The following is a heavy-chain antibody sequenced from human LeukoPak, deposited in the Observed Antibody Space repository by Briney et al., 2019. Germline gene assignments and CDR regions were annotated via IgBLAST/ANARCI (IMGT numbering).Heavy chain of an antibody. J-gene: IGHJ4*02. CDR1: GLTFSTYT. Sequence: PGGSLRLSCAASGLTFSTYTMNWVRQAPGKGLEWGSSISNSSTYIYYADSVKGRFTISRDNSKNTLYLQMNSLRAEDTAVYYCAGVNHLWFGDSEYYFDYWGQGTLVTVSS. D-gene: IGHD3-10*01. CDR2: ISNSSTYI. V-gene: IGHV3-21*01. CDR3: AGVNHLWFGDSEYYFDY.